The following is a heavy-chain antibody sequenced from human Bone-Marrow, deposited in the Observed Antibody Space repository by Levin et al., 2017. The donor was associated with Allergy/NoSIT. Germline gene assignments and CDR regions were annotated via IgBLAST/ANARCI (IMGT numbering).Heavy chain of an antibody. CDR2: IDPSGGAT. CDR1: GYVFATHY. CDR3: TRDNRRPVDCTGWFDP. J-gene: IGHJ5*02. V-gene: IGHV1-46*03. Sequence: ASVKVSCKTSGYVFATHYMHWVRQAPRQGLEWMGLIDPSGGATTYAQNFQGRVTVTRDASTATFYLELTNLTSEDTGIYYCTRDNRRPVDCTGWFDPWGQGTLVTVFS. D-gene: IGHD2-8*02.